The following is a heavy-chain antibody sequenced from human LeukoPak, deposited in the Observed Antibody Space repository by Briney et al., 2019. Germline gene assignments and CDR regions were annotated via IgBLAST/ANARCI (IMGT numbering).Heavy chain of an antibody. V-gene: IGHV4-4*02. D-gene: IGHD2-15*01. Sequence: PSETLSLTCAVSGGSISSSNWWRWVRQPPRKGLEGIGEIYHSGSTNYNPSLRSRGIISVDKSKSQSSLKLSSVTAAATAVYYRVRDAIRGFDYWGQGTLVTVSS. J-gene: IGHJ4*02. CDR1: GGSISSSNW. CDR3: VRDAIRGFDY. CDR2: IYHSGST.